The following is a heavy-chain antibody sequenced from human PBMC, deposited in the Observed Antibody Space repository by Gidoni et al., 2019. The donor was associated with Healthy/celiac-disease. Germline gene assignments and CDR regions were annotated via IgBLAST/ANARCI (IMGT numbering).Heavy chain of an antibody. D-gene: IGHD2-2*01. CDR2: IYPGDSDT. CDR3: ARHMTNVVVPAATPRRHYYYYYGMDV. CDR1: GYSFTSYW. J-gene: IGHJ6*02. V-gene: IGHV5-51*01. Sequence: EVQLVQSGAEVKKPGESLKISCKGSGYSFTSYWIGWVRQMPGKGLEWMGIIYPGDSDTRYSPSFQGQVTISADKSISTAYLQWSSLKASDTAMYYCARHMTNVVVPAATPRRHYYYYYGMDVWGQGTTVTVSS.